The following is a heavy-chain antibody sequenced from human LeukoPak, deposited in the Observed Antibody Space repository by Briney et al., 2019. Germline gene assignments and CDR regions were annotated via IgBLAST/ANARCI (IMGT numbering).Heavy chain of an antibody. D-gene: IGHD3-16*01. CDR3: AKSEGAYYFDY. Sequence: QPGGSLRLSCAASGFTFSSYSMNWVRQAPGKGLEWVAVISYDGSNKYYADSVKGRFTISRDNSKNTLYLQMNSLRAEDTAVYYCAKSEGAYYFDYWGQGTLVTVSS. CDR1: GFTFSSYS. V-gene: IGHV3-30*18. CDR2: ISYDGSNK. J-gene: IGHJ4*02.